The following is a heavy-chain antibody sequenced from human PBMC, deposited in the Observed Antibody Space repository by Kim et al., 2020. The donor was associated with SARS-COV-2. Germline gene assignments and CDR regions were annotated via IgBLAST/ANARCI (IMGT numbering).Heavy chain of an antibody. D-gene: IGHD3-16*01. J-gene: IGHJ3*02. Sequence: GGSLRLSCEGSGFNFSNYAMNWVRQAPGKGLECVSGITHSGGGTYYATSVKGRFTVTRDNSKNTLHLQMNSLRGEDTAIYYCTKGDHDYVNAFDIWGHGTVVTVSS. CDR1: GFNFSNYA. CDR3: TKGDHDYVNAFDI. CDR2: ITHSGGGT. V-gene: IGHV3-23*01.